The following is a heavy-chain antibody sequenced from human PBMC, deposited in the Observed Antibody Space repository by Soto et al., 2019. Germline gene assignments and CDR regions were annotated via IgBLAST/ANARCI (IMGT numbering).Heavy chain of an antibody. CDR2: IYYSGST. J-gene: IGHJ6*02. Sequence: KTSETLSLTCTVSGGSISSYYWSWIRQPPGKGLEWIGYIYYSGSTNYNPSLKSRVTISVDTSKNQFSLKLSSVTAADTAVYYCARGLVSSSWFMDVWGQGTTVTVSS. CDR1: GGSISSYY. CDR3: ARGLVSSSWFMDV. D-gene: IGHD6-13*01. V-gene: IGHV4-59*01.